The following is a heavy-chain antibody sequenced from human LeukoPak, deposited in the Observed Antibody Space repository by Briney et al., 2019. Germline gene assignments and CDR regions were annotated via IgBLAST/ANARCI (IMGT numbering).Heavy chain of an antibody. CDR2: IDYSGTT. V-gene: IGHV4-59*12. D-gene: IGHD1-1*01. CDR1: GTSLSSDY. Sequence: SETLSLTCTVSGTSLSSDYWNWIRQSPGKGLEWIGYIDYSGTTQYNPSLMSRVTMSVDTSNNQVSLKLHSVTAADTAVYYCTRGILEFDNWGQGTLVTVSS. J-gene: IGHJ4*02. CDR3: TRGILEFDN.